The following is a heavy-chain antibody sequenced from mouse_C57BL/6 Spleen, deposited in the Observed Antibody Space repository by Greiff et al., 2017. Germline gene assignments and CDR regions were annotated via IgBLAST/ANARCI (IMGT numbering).Heavy chain of an antibody. Sequence: EVQLQQSGPELVKPGASVKIPCKASGYTFTDYNMDWVKQSHGKSLEWIGDINPNNGGTIYNQKFKGKATLTVDKSSSTAYMELRSLTSEDTAVYYCARSAYYGSSYYAMDYWGQGTSVTVSS. V-gene: IGHV1-18*01. J-gene: IGHJ4*01. CDR3: ARSAYYGSSYYAMDY. CDR2: INPNNGGT. CDR1: GYTFTDYN. D-gene: IGHD1-1*01.